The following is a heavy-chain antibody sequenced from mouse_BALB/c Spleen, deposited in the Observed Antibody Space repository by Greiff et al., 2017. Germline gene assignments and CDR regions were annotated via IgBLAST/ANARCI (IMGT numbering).Heavy chain of an antibody. CDR1: GFSLTSYG. CDR3: AREITYAMDY. J-gene: IGHJ4*01. Sequence: QVHVKQSGPGLVAPSQSLSITCTVSGFSLTSYGVHWVRQPPGKGLEWLGVIWAGGSTNYNSALMSRLSISKDNSKSQVFLKMNSLQTDDTAMYYCAREITYAMDYWGQGTSVTVSS. D-gene: IGHD2-4*01. V-gene: IGHV2-9*02. CDR2: IWAGGST.